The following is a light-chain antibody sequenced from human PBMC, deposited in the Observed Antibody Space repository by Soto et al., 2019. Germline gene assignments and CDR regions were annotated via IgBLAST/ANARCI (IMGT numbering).Light chain of an antibody. CDR2: DNS. Sequence: QPVLTQPPSVSGAPGQRVTISCTGSSSNIGAGYDVHWYQQLPGTAPKLLIYDNSNRPSGVPDRFSGSKSGTSASLAITGLQAEDEADYYCQSYDSSLSGPVFGGGTKLTVL. V-gene: IGLV1-40*01. CDR1: SSNIGAGYD. CDR3: QSYDSSLSGPV. J-gene: IGLJ2*01.